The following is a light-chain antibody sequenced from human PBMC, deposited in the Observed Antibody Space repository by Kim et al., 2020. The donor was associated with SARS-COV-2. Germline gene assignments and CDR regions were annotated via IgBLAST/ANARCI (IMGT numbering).Light chain of an antibody. V-gene: IGLV2-14*03. J-gene: IGLJ2*01. CDR3: SSYTSSSTLV. CDR2: DVS. Sequence: QSALTQPASVSGSPGQSITISCSGTSSDVGGYDYVSWYQQHPGKAPKLMIYDVSERPSGISNRFSGSKSGNTASLTISGLQTEDEADYYCSSYTSSSTLVFGGGTQLTVL. CDR1: SSDVGGYDY.